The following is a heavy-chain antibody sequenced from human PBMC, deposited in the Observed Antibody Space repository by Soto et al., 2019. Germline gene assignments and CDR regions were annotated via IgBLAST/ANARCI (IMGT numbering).Heavy chain of an antibody. CDR1: GFTFSSHS. D-gene: IGHD2-21*02. Sequence: GGSLRLSCAASGFTFSSHSMHWVRQAPGKGLEWVAVISSDGSKKYYADSVKGRSTISRDNSKNTLYLQMNSLRAEDTAVYYCAKDRVAYCGGDCYPVYFQHWGQGTLVTVSS. V-gene: IGHV3-30-3*01. J-gene: IGHJ1*01. CDR2: ISSDGSKK. CDR3: AKDRVAYCGGDCYPVYFQH.